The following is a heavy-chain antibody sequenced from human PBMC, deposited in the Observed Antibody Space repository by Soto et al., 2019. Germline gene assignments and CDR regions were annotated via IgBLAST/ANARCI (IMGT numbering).Heavy chain of an antibody. V-gene: IGHV3-21*01. Sequence: TGGSLRLSCISSGFTFRTYTMNWVRQAPGKGLEWVSGIRGFSPYTFYAESVKGRFTISRDNAKNSLFLQMNSLRAEDTAVYYCARDRGYDAHDFYYNAMDVWGQGTTVTVSS. CDR3: ARDRGYDAHDFYYNAMDV. J-gene: IGHJ6*02. D-gene: IGHD2-15*01. CDR2: IRGFSPYT. CDR1: GFTFRTYT.